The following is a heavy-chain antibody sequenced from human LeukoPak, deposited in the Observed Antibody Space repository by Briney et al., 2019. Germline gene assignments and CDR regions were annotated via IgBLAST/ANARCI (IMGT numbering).Heavy chain of an antibody. D-gene: IGHD6-19*01. CDR1: GFSFNDYG. J-gene: IGHJ4*02. CDR2: INWNGNSP. Sequence: GGSLRLSCAASGFSFNDYGINWVRQTPGKGLEWVSGINWNGNSPSYAVSVMGRFTISRDNAKKSLYLQMNSLRAEDTGLYHCARDGRVAGAFDFWGQGTLVTVSS. V-gene: IGHV3-20*01. CDR3: ARDGRVAGAFDF.